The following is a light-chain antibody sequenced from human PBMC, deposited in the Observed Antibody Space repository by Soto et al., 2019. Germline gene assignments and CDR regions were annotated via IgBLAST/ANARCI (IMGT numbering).Light chain of an antibody. J-gene: IGKJ1*01. CDR2: AAS. CDR3: QQYKTCPWT. V-gene: IGKV1D-16*01. CDR1: QGLSRW. Sequence: DIQMTQSPPSLSASVGDRVTITCRASQGLSRWLAWYQQRPEKGPKCLIYAASDLQSGVPSRFSGSGSGTEFTLTINNLQPEDFANYYCQQYKTCPWTFGQGTKVEVK.